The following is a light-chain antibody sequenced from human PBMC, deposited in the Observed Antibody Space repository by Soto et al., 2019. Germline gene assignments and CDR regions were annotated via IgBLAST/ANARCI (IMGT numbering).Light chain of an antibody. V-gene: IGKV3-15*01. CDR2: DAS. CDR3: QQYGNSPLT. CDR1: QSVSSN. J-gene: IGKJ3*01. Sequence: EIVMTQSPATLSVSPGESATLSCRASQSVSSNLAWHQQKPGQAPRILMYDASTRATGISARFSGSGSGTEFTLTISSLQSEDFAVYYCQQYGNSPLTFGPGTKVDNK.